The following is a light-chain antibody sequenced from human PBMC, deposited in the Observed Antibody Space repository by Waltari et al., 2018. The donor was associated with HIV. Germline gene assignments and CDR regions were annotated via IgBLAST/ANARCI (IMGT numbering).Light chain of an antibody. CDR3: TSYTSSSTLV. CDR2: DVT. J-gene: IGLJ2*01. V-gene: IGLV2-14*03. Sequence: QSALTQPASVSGSPGQSITISCTGTSSDIGAYNYVPWYQHHPGKAPKHIIYDVTNRPSGVSNRFSGSKSGNAASLTISGLQAEDESDYYCTSYTSSSTLVFGGGTKLTVL. CDR1: SSDIGAYNY.